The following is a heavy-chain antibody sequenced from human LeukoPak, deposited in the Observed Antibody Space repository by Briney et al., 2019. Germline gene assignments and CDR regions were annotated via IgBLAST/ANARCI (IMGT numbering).Heavy chain of an antibody. D-gene: IGHD1-26*01. Sequence: ASVKVSCKASGYTFTSYAMHWVRQAPGQRLEWMGWINAGNGNTKYSQKFQGWVTMTRDTSISTAYMELSRLRSDDTAVYYCARSVYSGSGRSWFDPWGQGTLVTVSS. V-gene: IGHV1-3*01. CDR2: INAGNGNT. CDR3: ARSVYSGSGRSWFDP. J-gene: IGHJ5*02. CDR1: GYTFTSYA.